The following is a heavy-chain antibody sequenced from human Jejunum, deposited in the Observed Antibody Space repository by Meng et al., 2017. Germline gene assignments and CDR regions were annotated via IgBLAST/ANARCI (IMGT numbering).Heavy chain of an antibody. CDR1: GGTFRSFA. CDR2: IIPYIGRA. CDR3: ARGGVSYQLLTRLVY. V-gene: IGHV1-69*01. J-gene: IGHJ4*02. Sequence: QGERVRSGAEGRKPGSSVKVSCRASGGTFRSFAISWVRQAPGQGLEWMGGIIPYIGRANYAQNFRGRLTITADESTSTAYLEVSSLRSEDTAVYFCARGGVSYQLLTRLVYWGQGTLVTVSS. D-gene: IGHD2-2*01.